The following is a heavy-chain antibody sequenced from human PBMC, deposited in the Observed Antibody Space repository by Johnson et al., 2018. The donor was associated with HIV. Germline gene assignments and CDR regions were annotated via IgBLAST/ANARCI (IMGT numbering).Heavy chain of an antibody. V-gene: IGHV3-64*01. D-gene: IGHD3-16*01. CDR3: AREESSPGGVAFDI. CDR1: GFTFSRYA. CDR2: ISSNGGST. Sequence: VQLVESGGGVVQPGRSLRLSCAAPGFTFSRYAIHWVRQAPGKGLEYVSGISSNGGSTYYAHSVKGRFIISRDNSKNTLYLQMGSLRAEDMAVYYCAREESSPGGVAFDIWGQGTMVTVSS. J-gene: IGHJ3*02.